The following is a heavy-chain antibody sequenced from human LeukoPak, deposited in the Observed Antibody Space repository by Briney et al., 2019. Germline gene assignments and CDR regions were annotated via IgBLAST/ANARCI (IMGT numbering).Heavy chain of an antibody. CDR3: TTDVYYNDSSGYY. CDR2: IKSKTDGGTT. J-gene: IGHJ4*02. CDR1: GFNFCNAW. Sequence: GGALRLSCAASGFNFCNAWMSWGRQDPGEGLEGGVRIKSKTDGGTTDYAAPVKSRFAITRDDSKNTLYLQMNSLKTEDTAVYYCTTDVYYNDSSGYYWGQGTLVTVSS. D-gene: IGHD3-22*01. V-gene: IGHV3-15*01.